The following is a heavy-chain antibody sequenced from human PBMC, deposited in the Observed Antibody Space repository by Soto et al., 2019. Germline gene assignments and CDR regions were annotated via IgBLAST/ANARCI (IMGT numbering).Heavy chain of an antibody. J-gene: IGHJ6*02. CDR1: GFTFSSYW. D-gene: IGHD5-12*01. CDR3: AREGGYSGYDYYYCYYGMDV. CDR2: INHDGSRK. V-gene: IGHV3-7*03. Sequence: GGSLRLSCXASGFTFSSYWMHWVRQAPGKGLEWVSNINHDGSRKYYVDSVKGRFTISRDNAKNSLYLQMNSLRAEDTAVYYCAREGGYSGYDYYYCYYGMDVWGQGTTVTVSS.